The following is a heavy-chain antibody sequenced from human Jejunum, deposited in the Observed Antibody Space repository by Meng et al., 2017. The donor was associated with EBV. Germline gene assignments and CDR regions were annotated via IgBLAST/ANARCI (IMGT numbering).Heavy chain of an antibody. V-gene: IGHV4-61*01. J-gene: IGHJ4*02. CDR2: VSDYGST. CDR1: GGSVSSGSYY. Sequence: QLQEPGPGLVKPSETLSLTCAVSGGSVSSGSYYWSWIRQPPGKGLEWIGFVSDYGSTRYNSSLKSRITISADTSKNQFSLKLTSVTPADTAIYYCARDFSSGYFAYWGQGTLVTVSS. D-gene: IGHD3-22*01. CDR3: ARDFSSGYFAY.